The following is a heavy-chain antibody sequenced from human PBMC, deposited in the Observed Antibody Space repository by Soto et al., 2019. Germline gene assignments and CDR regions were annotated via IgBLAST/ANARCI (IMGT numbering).Heavy chain of an antibody. Sequence: SETLSLTCIVSGGSISSGGYYWSWIRQHPGKGLEWIGYIYYSGSTYYNPSLKSRVTISVDTSKNQFSLKLSSVTAADTAVYYCARAARGYWFDPWGQGTLVTVSS. D-gene: IGHD1-26*01. CDR2: IYYSGST. CDR1: GGSISSGGYY. CDR3: ARAARGYWFDP. J-gene: IGHJ5*02. V-gene: IGHV4-31*03.